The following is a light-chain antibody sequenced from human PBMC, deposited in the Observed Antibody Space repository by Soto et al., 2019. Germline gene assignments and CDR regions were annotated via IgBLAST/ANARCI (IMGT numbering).Light chain of an antibody. CDR2: QDN. V-gene: IGLV3-1*01. Sequence: SSELTQSPSVSVSPGQTATIACSGAKLGDKYTCWYQKKAGQSPVLLIYQDNKRPSGIPERFSGSNSGDTATLTISETQAMDEADYYCQAWDSSTSTVVFGGGTKVTVL. CDR3: QAWDSSTSTVV. J-gene: IGLJ2*01. CDR1: KLGDKY.